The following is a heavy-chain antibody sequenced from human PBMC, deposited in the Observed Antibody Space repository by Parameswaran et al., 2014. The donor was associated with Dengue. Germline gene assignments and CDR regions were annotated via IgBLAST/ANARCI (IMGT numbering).Heavy chain of an antibody. V-gene: IGHV4-34*01. D-gene: IGHD2-2*01. Sequence: VRQMPGKGLEWIGEINHSGSINYNPSLKSRVTISVDTSKNQFSLKLSSVTAADTAVYYCARGRKILGYCSSTSCRRGIQLWPTREFDYWGQGTLVTVSS. CDR2: INHSGSI. CDR3: ARGRKILGYCSSTSCRRGIQLWPTREFDY. J-gene: IGHJ4*02.